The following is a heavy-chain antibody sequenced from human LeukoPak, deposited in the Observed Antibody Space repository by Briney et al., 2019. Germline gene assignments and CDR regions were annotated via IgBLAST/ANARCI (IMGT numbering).Heavy chain of an antibody. Sequence: ASVKVSCKASGYTFTGYYMHWVRQAPGQGLEWMGWINPNSGGTNYAQKFQGRVTMTRDTSISTAYMELSRLRSDDTAVYYCARDGYCTNGVCYPYYYYYMDVWGKGTTVTVSS. CDR2: INPNSGGT. CDR1: GYTFTGYY. CDR3: ARDGYCTNGVCYPYYYYYMDV. D-gene: IGHD2-8*01. V-gene: IGHV1-2*02. J-gene: IGHJ6*03.